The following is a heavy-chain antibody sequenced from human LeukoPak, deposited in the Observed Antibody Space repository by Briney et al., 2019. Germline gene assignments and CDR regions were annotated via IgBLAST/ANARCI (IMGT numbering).Heavy chain of an antibody. D-gene: IGHD6-6*01. V-gene: IGHV4-34*01. J-gene: IGHJ4*02. Sequence: SETLSLTCAVYGGSFSGYYWSWIRQPPGKGLEWIGEINHSGSTNYNPSLKSRVTIPVDTSKNQFSLKLSSVTAADTAVYYCARGSGIAARRWSYWGQGTLVTVSS. CDR3: ARGSGIAARRWSY. CDR2: INHSGST. CDR1: GGSFSGYY.